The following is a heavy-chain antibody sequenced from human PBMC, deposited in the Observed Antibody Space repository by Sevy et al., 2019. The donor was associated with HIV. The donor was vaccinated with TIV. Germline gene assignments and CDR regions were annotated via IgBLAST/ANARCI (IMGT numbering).Heavy chain of an antibody. Sequence: GGSLRPSCTASGFTFSTYAMSWVRQAPGKGREWVSGLSGNAYSTYYADSVKGGFIISRDNSKNTLDLQMNSLRADDTAVYYCAKEGGGYNYDSSGLFDYWGQGALVTVSS. CDR2: LSGNAYST. CDR1: GFTFSTYA. D-gene: IGHD3-22*01. J-gene: IGHJ4*02. V-gene: IGHV3-23*01. CDR3: AKEGGGYNYDSSGLFDY.